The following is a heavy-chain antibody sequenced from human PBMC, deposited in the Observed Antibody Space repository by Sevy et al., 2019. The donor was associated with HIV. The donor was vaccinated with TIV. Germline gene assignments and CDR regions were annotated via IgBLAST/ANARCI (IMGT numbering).Heavy chain of an antibody. J-gene: IGHJ4*02. Sequence: SETLSLTCTVSGGSISSYYWSWIRQPAGKGLEWIGRIYTSGSTNYNPPLKSRVTMSVDTSKNQFSLKLSSVTAADTAVYYCARDCSSTSCSKGGFDYWGQGTLVTVSS. D-gene: IGHD2-2*01. V-gene: IGHV4-4*07. CDR3: ARDCSSTSCSKGGFDY. CDR1: GGSISSYY. CDR2: IYTSGST.